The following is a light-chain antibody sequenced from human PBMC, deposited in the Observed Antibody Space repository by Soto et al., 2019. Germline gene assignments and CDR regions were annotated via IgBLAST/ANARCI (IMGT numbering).Light chain of an antibody. J-gene: IGKJ2*01. CDR2: WAS. Sequence: DIVVTQSPDSLAVSLGETATINCKSSQRVFFSPYSRNYLGWYRQKPGQPPELLVYWASTRESGVPDRFRGSGSGTDFTLTITNVQAEDVAVYYCQQDYSAPRAFGRGTKLEIK. V-gene: IGKV4-1*01. CDR3: QQDYSAPRA. CDR1: QRVFFSPYSRNY.